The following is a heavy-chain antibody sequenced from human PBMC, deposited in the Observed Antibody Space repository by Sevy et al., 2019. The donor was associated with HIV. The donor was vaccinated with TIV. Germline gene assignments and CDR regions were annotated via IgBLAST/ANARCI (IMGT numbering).Heavy chain of an antibody. CDR2: INHTEVT. V-gene: IGHV4-34*01. Sequence: SETLSLTCSVYGASFDDFYWNWIRQPPGKGLEWIGEINHTEVTKYNPSLKSRVTISVDAANSQFSLKLTSVTAADTAVYYCARFDTKIKIFGVSRDIYWGPGTLVTVSS. D-gene: IGHD3-3*01. CDR3: ARFDTKIKIFGVSRDIY. J-gene: IGHJ4*02. CDR1: GASFDDFY.